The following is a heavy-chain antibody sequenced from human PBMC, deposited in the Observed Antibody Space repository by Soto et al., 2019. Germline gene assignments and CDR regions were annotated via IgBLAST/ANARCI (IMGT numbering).Heavy chain of an antibody. CDR3: PRERDSAYYCSDSYYRSIPHYVDY. CDR1: GFTFSSYA. J-gene: IGHJ4*02. Sequence: GGSLRLSCAASGFTFSSYAMHWVRQAPGKGLEWVAVISYDGSNKYYADSVKGRSTISRDNSKNTLYLQMNGLRDQDKAVYYFPRERDSAYYCSDSYYRSIPHYVDYWGQGTMVTVSS. V-gene: IGHV3-30-3*01. D-gene: IGHD3-10*01. CDR2: ISYDGSNK.